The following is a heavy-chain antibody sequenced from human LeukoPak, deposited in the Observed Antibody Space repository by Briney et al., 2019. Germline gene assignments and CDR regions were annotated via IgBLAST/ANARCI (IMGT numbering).Heavy chain of an antibody. V-gene: IGHV4-59*01. Sequence: PSETLSLTCTVSGGSISSYYWSWIRQPPGKGLERIGYIYYSGSTNYNPSLKSRVTISVDTSKNQFSLKLSSVTAADTAVYYCARDQVGGTWYFDLWGRGTLVTVSS. J-gene: IGHJ2*01. D-gene: IGHD1-26*01. CDR3: ARDQVGGTWYFDL. CDR2: IYYSGST. CDR1: GGSISSYY.